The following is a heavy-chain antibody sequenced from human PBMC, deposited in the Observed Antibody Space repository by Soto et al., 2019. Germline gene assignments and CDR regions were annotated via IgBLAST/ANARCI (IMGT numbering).Heavy chain of an antibody. Sequence: SETLSLTCTVSGGSISSGGYYWSWIRQHPGKGLEWLGYIYYTGSTYYNQSLMSRVTMSVDTSKNQFSLKLSSVIAADTAVYYCARALYGSSYGMDVWGQGTTVTVSS. J-gene: IGHJ6*02. D-gene: IGHD3-10*01. CDR3: ARALYGSSYGMDV. CDR1: GGSISSGGYY. V-gene: IGHV4-31*03. CDR2: IYYTGST.